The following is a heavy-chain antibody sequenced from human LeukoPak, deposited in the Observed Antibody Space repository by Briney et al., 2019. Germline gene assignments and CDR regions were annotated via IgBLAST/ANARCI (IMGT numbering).Heavy chain of an antibody. CDR2: IYTSEST. J-gene: IGHJ4*02. V-gene: IGHV4-61*02. Sequence: ASETLSLTCSVSGGSISSSSYYWSWIRQPAGKGLEWIGRIYTSESTNYNPSLESRVTISVDTSRNQFSLKLSSVTAADTAVYYCARGLWFGDENPPYFDYWGQGILVTVSS. CDR1: GGSISSSSYY. CDR3: ARGLWFGDENPPYFDY. D-gene: IGHD3-10*01.